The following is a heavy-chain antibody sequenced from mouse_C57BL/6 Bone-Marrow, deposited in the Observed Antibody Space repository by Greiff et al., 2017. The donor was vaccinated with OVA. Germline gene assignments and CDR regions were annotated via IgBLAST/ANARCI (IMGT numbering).Heavy chain of an antibody. J-gene: IGHJ3*01. CDR1: GYTFTDYY. Sequence: VQGVESGPELVKPGASVKISCKASGYTFTDYYINWVKQRPGQGLEWIGWIFPGSGSTYYNEKFKGKATLTVDKSSSTAYMLLSSLTSEDSAVYFCARLAYYSNYDFAYWGQGTLVTVSA. D-gene: IGHD2-5*01. CDR2: IFPGSGST. V-gene: IGHV1-75*01. CDR3: ARLAYYSNYDFAY.